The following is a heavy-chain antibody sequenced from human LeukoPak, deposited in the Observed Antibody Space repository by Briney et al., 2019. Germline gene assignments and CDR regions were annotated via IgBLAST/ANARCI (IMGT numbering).Heavy chain of an antibody. V-gene: IGHV1-69*01. D-gene: IGHD3-9*01. CDR1: GGTFSSFA. CDR2: IIPIFGTA. J-gene: IGHJ6*04. CDR3: ARGNLERTYYDILTGTYGMDV. Sequence: SVKVSCKASGGTFSSFAISWVRQAPGQELEWMGGIIPIFGTANYAQKFQGRVTITADESTSTAYMELSSLRSEDTAVYYCARGNLERTYYDILTGTYGMDVWGKGTTVTVSS.